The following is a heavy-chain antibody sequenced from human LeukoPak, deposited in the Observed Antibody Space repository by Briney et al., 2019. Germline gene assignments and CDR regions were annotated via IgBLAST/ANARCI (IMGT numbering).Heavy chain of an antibody. CDR2: IIISVSII. D-gene: IGHD5-12*01. CDR1: GFTFISYE. CDR3: AGVTPVRGVPENWFDP. J-gene: IGHJ5*02. Sequence: GGSLRLSCAASGFTFISYELNWVRQAPGKGLEWVSYIIISVSIIYSADSVKGRFTISRDNAKNSLYLQMNSLRAEDTAVYYCAGVTPVRGVPENWFDPWGQGTLVTVSS. V-gene: IGHV3-48*03.